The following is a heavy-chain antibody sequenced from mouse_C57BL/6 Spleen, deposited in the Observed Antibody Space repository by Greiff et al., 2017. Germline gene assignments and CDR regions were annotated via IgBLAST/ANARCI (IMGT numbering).Heavy chain of an antibody. Sequence: QVQLQESDAELVKPGASVKISCKASGYTFTDHTIHWMKQRPEQGLEWIGNIYPRDGSTKYNEKFKGKATLTADKSSSTAYMQLNSLTSEDSAVYFCARSRYYDYDNAMDYWGQGTSVTVSS. J-gene: IGHJ4*01. D-gene: IGHD2-4*01. CDR2: IYPRDGST. CDR3: ARSRYYDYDNAMDY. V-gene: IGHV1-78*01. CDR1: GYTFTDHT.